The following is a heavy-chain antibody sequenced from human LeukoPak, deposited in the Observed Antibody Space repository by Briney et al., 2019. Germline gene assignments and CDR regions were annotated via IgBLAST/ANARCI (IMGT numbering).Heavy chain of an antibody. Sequence: SETLSLTCTVSGGSISSYYWSWIRQPPGKGLEWIGFIYYSGSTYYNPSLKSRVTISVDTSKNQFSLKLSSVTAADTAVYYCARVKGDIVVVVAAKDYYYGMDVWGQGTTVTVSS. V-gene: IGHV4-59*12. D-gene: IGHD2-15*01. CDR3: ARVKGDIVVVVAAKDYYYGMDV. CDR2: IYYSGST. J-gene: IGHJ6*02. CDR1: GGSISSYY.